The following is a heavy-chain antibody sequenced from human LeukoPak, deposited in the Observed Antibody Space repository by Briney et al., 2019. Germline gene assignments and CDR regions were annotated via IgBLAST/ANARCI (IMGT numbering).Heavy chain of an antibody. CDR1: GFTFSSYS. Sequence: GGSLRLSCAASGFTFSSYSMNWARQAPGKGLEWVSSISGRSSYIYYADSVKGRFTISRDNAKNSVYLQMNSLRAEDTAVYYCARDEWLVRGGGFDYWGQGTLVTVSS. J-gene: IGHJ4*02. CDR2: ISGRSSYI. CDR3: ARDEWLVRGGGFDY. V-gene: IGHV3-21*01. D-gene: IGHD6-19*01.